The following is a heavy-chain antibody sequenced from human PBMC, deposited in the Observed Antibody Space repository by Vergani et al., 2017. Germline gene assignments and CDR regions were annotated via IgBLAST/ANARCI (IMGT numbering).Heavy chain of an antibody. V-gene: IGHV3-7*01. Sequence: EVQLVESGGGLVQPGGSLRLSCAASGFTFSSYWMSWVRQAPGKGLEWVAIIKQDGRWKYYVDSVKGRFTISRDNAKNSLYLQMNSLRAEDTAVYYCARMGPYYYDSSGYFSYYYGMDVWGQGTTVTVSS. J-gene: IGHJ6*02. D-gene: IGHD3-22*01. CDR1: GFTFSSYW. CDR2: IKQDGRWK. CDR3: ARMGPYYYDSSGYFSYYYGMDV.